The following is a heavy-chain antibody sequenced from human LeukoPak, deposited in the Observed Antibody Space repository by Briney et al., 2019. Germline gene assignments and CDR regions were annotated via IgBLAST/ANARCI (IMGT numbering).Heavy chain of an antibody. J-gene: IGHJ4*02. CDR3: ARGSTVRSGDF. D-gene: IGHD1-26*01. CDR1: GYTFIGYY. CDR2: INPNSGDT. V-gene: IGHV1-2*02. Sequence: ASVTVSCKASGYTFIGYYTHWVRQAPGQGLEWMGWINPNSGDTNYAQKFQGRVTMTRDTSISTAYMDLSGLRSDDTAVYYCARGSTVRSGDFWGQGTLVTVSS.